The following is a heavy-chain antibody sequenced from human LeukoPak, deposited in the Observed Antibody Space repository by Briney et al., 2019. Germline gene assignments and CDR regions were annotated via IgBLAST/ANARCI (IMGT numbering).Heavy chain of an antibody. J-gene: IGHJ6*02. CDR1: GFIFTNYA. CDR2: ISGSGGST. D-gene: IGHD2-15*01. V-gene: IGHV3-23*01. Sequence: GGSLRLSCAASGFIFTNYAMHWVRQAPGKGLEWVSAISGSGGSTYYADSVKGRFTISRDNSKNTLYLQMNSLRAEDTAVYYCAKFRGGSGLVWGQGTTVTVSS. CDR3: AKFRGGSGLV.